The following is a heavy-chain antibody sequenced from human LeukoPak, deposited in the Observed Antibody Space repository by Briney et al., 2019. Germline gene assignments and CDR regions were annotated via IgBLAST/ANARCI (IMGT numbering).Heavy chain of an antibody. Sequence: QAGGSLRLSCAASGFTFSSYAMSWVRQAPGKGLEWVSAISGSGGSTYYADSVKGRFTISRDNSKNTLYLQMNSLRAEDTAVYYCAKDRGIAVAGIGLDYWGQGTLVTASS. J-gene: IGHJ4*02. CDR1: GFTFSSYA. V-gene: IGHV3-23*01. D-gene: IGHD6-19*01. CDR2: ISGSGGST. CDR3: AKDRGIAVAGIGLDY.